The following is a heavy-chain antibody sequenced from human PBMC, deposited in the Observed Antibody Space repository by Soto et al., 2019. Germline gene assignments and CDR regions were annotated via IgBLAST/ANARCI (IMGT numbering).Heavy chain of an antibody. CDR2: MYHSGSP. J-gene: IGHJ5*02. V-gene: IGHV4-31*03. D-gene: IGHD2-15*01. Sequence: QVQLQESGPGLVKPSQTLSLTCTVSGGSVSTGDFSWTWIRQPPGKGLEWIGDMYHSGSPYYNPYLKSRLTIYVGPSKGQCSRRLTSVTAADTAVYYCARTRGNMVGQNLKDTSFDPWGRGTLVTVSS. CDR3: ARTRGNMVGQNLKDTSFDP. CDR1: GGSVSTGDFS.